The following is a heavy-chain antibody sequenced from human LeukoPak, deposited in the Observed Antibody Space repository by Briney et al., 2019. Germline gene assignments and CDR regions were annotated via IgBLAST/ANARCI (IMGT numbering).Heavy chain of an antibody. V-gene: IGHV4-4*02. D-gene: IGHD1-26*01. J-gene: IGHJ4*02. CDR2: ISLAGQT. CDR3: SRESGPFCPFGY. CDR1: GGAISGTSW. Sequence: SGTLSLTCGVAGGAISGTSWWSWVRQPPGHGLEWLGEISLAGQTNYQPSLNGRVTLSLDKSSNQLSLHLTSVTAADTATYYCSRESGPFCPFGYWGQGTLVIVSS.